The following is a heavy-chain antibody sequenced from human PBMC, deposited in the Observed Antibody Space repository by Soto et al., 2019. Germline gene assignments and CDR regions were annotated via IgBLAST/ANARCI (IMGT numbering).Heavy chain of an antibody. Sequence: EAQLMESGGGLVQPGGSLRLSCAASGFTFGSYWMSWVRQAPVKGLEWVGNIKQDGSEKNYVDFMEGRFTISRDNAENSLYLQMNSLRAEDTAVYYCARIASAGRGWDVWGQGTTVVVSS. V-gene: IGHV3-7*01. J-gene: IGHJ6*02. CDR2: IKQDGSEK. D-gene: IGHD6-13*01. CDR1: GFTFGSYW. CDR3: ARIASAGRGWDV.